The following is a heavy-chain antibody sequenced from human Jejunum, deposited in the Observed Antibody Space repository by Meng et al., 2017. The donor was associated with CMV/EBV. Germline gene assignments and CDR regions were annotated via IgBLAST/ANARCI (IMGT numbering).Heavy chain of an antibody. V-gene: IGHV3-30*02. CDR2: IPFDGNNE. CDR1: GFPFRDYG. CDR3: ARGTGSGSWLIDS. D-gene: IGHD6-13*01. Sequence: SGFPFRDYGIHWVRQAPGKGLEWVAVIPFDGNNEHYADSVKGRFTISRDNSKNTLYLQVNSLRLEDTGVYYCARGTGSGSWLIDSWGQGTLVTVSS. J-gene: IGHJ4*02.